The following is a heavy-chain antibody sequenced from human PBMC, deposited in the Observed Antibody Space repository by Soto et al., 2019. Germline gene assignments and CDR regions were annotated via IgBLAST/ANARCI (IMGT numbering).Heavy chain of an antibody. CDR1: GGSITGGSISSTTYY. D-gene: IGHD1-7*01. V-gene: IGHV4-39*07. CDR3: ARDSLTGNYFDP. Sequence: SETLSLTCTVSGGSITGGSISSTTYYWGWMRQPPGKGLEWIASFFIGGNTYYNPSLKSRVTTSVDTSKNQFSLTLSFVTAADTAVYYCARDSLTGNYFDPWGQGTLVTVSS. J-gene: IGHJ5*02. CDR2: FFIGGNT.